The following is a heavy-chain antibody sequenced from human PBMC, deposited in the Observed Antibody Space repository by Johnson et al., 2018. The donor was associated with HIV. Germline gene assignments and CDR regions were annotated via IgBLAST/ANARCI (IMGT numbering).Heavy chain of an antibody. CDR1: GFTFDDYA. CDR2: ISWNSGRI. J-gene: IGHJ3*02. V-gene: IGHV3-9*01. Sequence: VQLVESGGGLVQSGRSLRLSCAASGFTFDDYAMHWVRQAPGKGLEWVSGISWNSGRIGYADSVKGRFTLSRDNAKNSLYLQMNSLRTEDTALYYCEKDISAWAAGNSGAFDIWGQWTMVTVSS. D-gene: IGHD6-13*01. CDR3: EKDISAWAAGNSGAFDI.